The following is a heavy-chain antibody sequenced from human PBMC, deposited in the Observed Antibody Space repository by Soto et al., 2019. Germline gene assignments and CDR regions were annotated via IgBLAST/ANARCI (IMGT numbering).Heavy chain of an antibody. CDR3: FQAEDGIRADRTVSAFLLKRSSDL. D-gene: IGHD2-2*01. V-gene: IGHV3-33*05. J-gene: IGHJ2*01. CDR2: ISYDGSNR. Sequence: GKGLEWVAVISYDGSNRYYADSVKGRFTISRDNSKNTLYLQMNSLRAEDTAAFFFFQAEDGIRADRTVSAFLLKRSSDL.